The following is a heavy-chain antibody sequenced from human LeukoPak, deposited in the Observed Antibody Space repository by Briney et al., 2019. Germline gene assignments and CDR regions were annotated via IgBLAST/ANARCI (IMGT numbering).Heavy chain of an antibody. Sequence: GRSLRLSCAASGFTFSSYAMHWVRQAPGEGLEWVAVISYDGSNKYYADSVKGRFTISRDNSKNTLYLQMNSLRAEDTAVYYCARDGAVVVPAAISGLMDVWGQGTTVTVSS. CDR1: GFTFSSYA. CDR3: ARDGAVVVPAAISGLMDV. D-gene: IGHD2-2*01. CDR2: ISYDGSNK. V-gene: IGHV3-30-3*01. J-gene: IGHJ6*02.